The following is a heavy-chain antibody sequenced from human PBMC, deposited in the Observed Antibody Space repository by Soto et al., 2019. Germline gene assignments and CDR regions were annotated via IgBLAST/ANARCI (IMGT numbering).Heavy chain of an antibody. CDR3: ARYRREAVAGYTLDN. CDR2: VYNSGST. Sequence: SETLSLTCTVSGGSISSNYWTWVRQPPGKGLEWIGYVYNSGSTNYNPSLKSRVTISEDTSKSQFSLKVNSMTAADTAVYYCARYRREAVAGYTLDNWGQGILVTVSS. V-gene: IGHV4-59*01. J-gene: IGHJ4*02. D-gene: IGHD6-13*01. CDR1: GGSISSNY.